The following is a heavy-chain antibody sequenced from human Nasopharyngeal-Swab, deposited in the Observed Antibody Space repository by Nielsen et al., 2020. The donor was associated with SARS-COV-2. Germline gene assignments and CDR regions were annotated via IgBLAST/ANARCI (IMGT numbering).Heavy chain of an antibody. CDR2: ISGADDST. CDR1: GFIFKNYA. Sequence: GESLKISCSASGFIFKNYAMNWVRQAPGRGLEWVSAISGADDSTKYADSVKGRFTISRDNSKNTLDLQMNSLSAEDTAMYYCAKDRDSGDDSGEYYHYYGMDVWGQGTSVTVS. J-gene: IGHJ6*02. CDR3: AKDRDSGDDSGEYYHYYGMDV. D-gene: IGHD5-12*01. V-gene: IGHV3-23*01.